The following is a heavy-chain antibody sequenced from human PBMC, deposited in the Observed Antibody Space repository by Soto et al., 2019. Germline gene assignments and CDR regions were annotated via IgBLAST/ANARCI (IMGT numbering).Heavy chain of an antibody. D-gene: IGHD2-21*02. CDR3: VCFECGRTAVVTAMEANGY. Sequence: VQLVASGGGLVQPGGYLRLSCAASGFTFSNYWMHWVRQSPGKGLVWVSRINSDETITSYADSVRARFTISRDNAKNALYLQMSSLRVEDTALYYCVCFECGRTAVVTAMEANGYWGQGTLVTVSS. CDR1: GFTFSNYW. J-gene: IGHJ4*02. CDR2: INSDETIT. V-gene: IGHV3-74*01.